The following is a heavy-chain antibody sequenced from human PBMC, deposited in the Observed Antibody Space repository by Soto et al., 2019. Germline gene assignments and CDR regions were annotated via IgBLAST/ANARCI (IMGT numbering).Heavy chain of an antibody. J-gene: IGHJ4*02. D-gene: IGHD3-9*01. CDR2: IYWNDDK. CDR3: AHSHYYDIVTGYYTTPRTLFDY. Sequence: SGPTLVHPTQTLTLTCTFSGFSLSTSGVGVGWIRQPPGKALEWLALIYWNDDKRYSPSLKSRLTITKDTSKNQVALTMTNMDPVDTATYYCAHSHYYDIVTGYYTTPRTLFDYWGQGTLVTVSS. V-gene: IGHV2-5*01. CDR1: GFSLSTSGVG.